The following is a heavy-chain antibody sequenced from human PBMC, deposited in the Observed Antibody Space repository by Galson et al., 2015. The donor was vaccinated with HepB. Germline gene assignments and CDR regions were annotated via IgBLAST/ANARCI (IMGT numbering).Heavy chain of an antibody. Sequence: SLRLSCAASGFTFSSYAMSWVRQAPGKGLEWVSAISGSGGSTYYADSVKGRVTISRDNSKNTRYLQMNSLRAEDTAVYYCAKDLYYYDSSGYYSTGDDAFDIWCQGTMVTVSS. CDR3: AKDLYYYDSSGYYSTGDDAFDI. V-gene: IGHV3-23*01. CDR1: GFTFSSYA. J-gene: IGHJ3*02. CDR2: ISGSGGST. D-gene: IGHD3-22*01.